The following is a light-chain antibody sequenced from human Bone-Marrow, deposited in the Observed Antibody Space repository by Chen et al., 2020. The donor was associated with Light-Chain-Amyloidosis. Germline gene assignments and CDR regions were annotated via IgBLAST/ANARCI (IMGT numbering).Light chain of an antibody. J-gene: IGLJ3*02. Sequence: SYVLTQPPSVSVAPGQTARITCGGNNTGRDSVHWYQRKPGQAPVLVVYDDRDRPSGIPKRFSGSKSGNTATLTISRVEAGDEADYYGQVWDSSSYQGVFGGGTKLTVL. CDR2: DDR. V-gene: IGLV3-21*02. CDR3: QVWDSSSYQGV. CDR1: NTGRDS.